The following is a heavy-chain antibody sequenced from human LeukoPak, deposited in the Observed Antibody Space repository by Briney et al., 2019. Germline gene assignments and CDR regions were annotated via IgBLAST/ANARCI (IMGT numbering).Heavy chain of an antibody. J-gene: IGHJ4*02. V-gene: IGHV4-34*01. Sequence: SETLSLTCAVYGGSFSGYYWSWIRQPPGKGLEWIGEINHSGSTNYNPSLKSRVTISVDTSKNQFSLKLSSVTAADTAVYYCARTFRGLYSSSAGAFDYWGQGTLVTVSS. CDR3: ARTFRGLYSSSAGAFDY. CDR1: GGSFSGYY. D-gene: IGHD6-6*01. CDR2: INHSGST.